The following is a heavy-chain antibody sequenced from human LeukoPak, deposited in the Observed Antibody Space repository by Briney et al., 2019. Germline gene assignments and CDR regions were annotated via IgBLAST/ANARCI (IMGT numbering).Heavy chain of an antibody. V-gene: IGHV1-2*02. D-gene: IGHD4-17*01. CDR2: INPNSGGT. Sequence: ASVKVSFKGSGYTFTVYYIHWVRQAPGQGLEWMGWINPNSGGTIYAQKFQARVTMPRATSITTAYMELSRLRSADTAVYYCARDPHYGDFRPYSFYMDVWGKGTTVTVSS. CDR3: ARDPHYGDFRPYSFYMDV. CDR1: GYTFTVYY. J-gene: IGHJ6*03.